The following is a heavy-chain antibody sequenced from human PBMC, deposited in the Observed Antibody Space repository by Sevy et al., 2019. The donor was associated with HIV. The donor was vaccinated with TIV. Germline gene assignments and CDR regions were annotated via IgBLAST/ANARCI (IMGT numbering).Heavy chain of an antibody. J-gene: IGHJ3*02. Sequence: SETLSLTCTVSGYSISSGYYWGWIRQPPGKGLGWIGSIYHSGSTYYNPSLKSRVTISVDTSKNQFFLKLSSVTAADTAGYYCARYYYDSGAFDIWGQGTMVTVSS. D-gene: IGHD3-22*01. CDR2: IYHSGST. CDR1: GYSISSGYY. V-gene: IGHV4-38-2*02. CDR3: ARYYYDSGAFDI.